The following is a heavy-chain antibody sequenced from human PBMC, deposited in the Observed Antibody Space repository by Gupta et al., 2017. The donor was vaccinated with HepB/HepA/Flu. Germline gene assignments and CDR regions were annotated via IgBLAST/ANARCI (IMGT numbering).Heavy chain of an antibody. D-gene: IGHD2-2*01. CDR2: INPHTGDT. J-gene: IGHJ1*01. CDR3: DFYCARITCYGRLIAN. CDR1: GSNFPRSY. Sequence: VHLVHTGAGVRKPGASVKVYCTASGSNFPRSYMPWVRQARGQGLEWMGWINPHTGDTVSKQKCQSRFTMTRDTSISTAYKELTTLRSDDTAGDYCDFYCARITCYGRLIANCGQGSQVT. V-gene: IGHV1-2*02.